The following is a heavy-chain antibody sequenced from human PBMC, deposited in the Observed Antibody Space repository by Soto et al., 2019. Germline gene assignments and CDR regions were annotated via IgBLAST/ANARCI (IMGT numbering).Heavy chain of an antibody. V-gene: IGHV3-30*18. CDR3: AKDVVVGATTGLGDYYYYYGMDV. D-gene: IGHD1-26*01. J-gene: IGHJ6*02. CDR2: ISYDGSNK. CDR1: GFTFSSYG. Sequence: QVQLVESGGGVVQPGRSLRLSCAASGFTFSSYGMHWVRQAPGKGLEWVAVISYDGSNKYYADSVKGRFTISRDNSENTLYLQMNSLRAEDTAVYYCAKDVVVGATTGLGDYYYYYGMDVWGQGTTVTVSS.